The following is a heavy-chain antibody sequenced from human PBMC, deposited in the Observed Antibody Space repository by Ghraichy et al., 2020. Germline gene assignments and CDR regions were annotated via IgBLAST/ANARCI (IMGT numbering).Heavy chain of an antibody. V-gene: IGHV3-23*01. CDR1: GFTFSDYV. J-gene: IGHJ3*02. D-gene: IGHD2-21*01. CDR3: AKDTPYLKRAFDI. Sequence: GGSLRLSCAASGFTFSDYVMTWVRQAPGKGLEWVSAISGSGTNTYYADSVKGRFTISRDNSKNTLYLKMNSLRTEDTAVYYCAKDTPYLKRAFDIWGQGTMVTVSS. CDR2: ISGSGTNT.